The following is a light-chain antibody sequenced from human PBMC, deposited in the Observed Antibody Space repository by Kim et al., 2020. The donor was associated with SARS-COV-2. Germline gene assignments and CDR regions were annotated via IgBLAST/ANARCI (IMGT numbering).Light chain of an antibody. CDR3: QAWDTSTVL. Sequence: VSPGQTATSTCAGDNLGDYYTSWHQQKPGQSPVLLIYHDTRRPSGIPERFSGSTSQNTATLTISGTQAMDEADYYCQAWDTSTVLFGGGTQLTVL. CDR1: NLGDYY. J-gene: IGLJ3*02. V-gene: IGLV3-1*01. CDR2: HDT.